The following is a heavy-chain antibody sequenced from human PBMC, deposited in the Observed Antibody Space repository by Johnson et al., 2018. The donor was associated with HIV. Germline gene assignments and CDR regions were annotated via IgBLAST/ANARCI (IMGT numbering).Heavy chain of an antibody. V-gene: IGHV3-30*02. Sequence: VQLVESGGGLVQPGGSLRLSCAASGFTFSNYAMHWVRQAPGNGLAWVAFIRYGGSNKYYADSVKGRVTISRDNSKNTLYLQMNSLRAEDTAVYYCAIPLGVPTDDDAFDIWGQGTMVTVSS. CDR2: IRYGGSNK. D-gene: IGHD2-2*01. J-gene: IGHJ3*02. CDR1: GFTFSNYA. CDR3: AIPLGVPTDDDAFDI.